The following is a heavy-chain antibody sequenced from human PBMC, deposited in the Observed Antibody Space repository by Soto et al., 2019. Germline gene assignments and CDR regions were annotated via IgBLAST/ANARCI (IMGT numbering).Heavy chain of an antibody. CDR3: ARDRTKLLVHDAFDI. V-gene: IGHV3-30-3*01. J-gene: IGHJ3*02. CDR1: GFTFSSYA. CDR2: ISYDGSNK. Sequence: QVQLVESGGGVVQPGRSLRLSCAASGFTFSSYAMHWVRQAPGKGLEWVAVISYDGSNKYYADSVKGRFTISRDNSKNTLYLQMNSLRAEDTAVYYCARDRTKLLVHDAFDIWGQGTMVTVSS. D-gene: IGHD1-26*01.